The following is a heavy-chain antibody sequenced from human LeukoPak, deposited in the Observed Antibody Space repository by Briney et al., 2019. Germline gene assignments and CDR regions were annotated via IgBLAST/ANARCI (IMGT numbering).Heavy chain of an antibody. D-gene: IGHD1-14*01. CDR2: ISYDGSNK. CDR1: GFTFSSYG. CDR3: AKEPDDKEYYFDY. Sequence: GRSLRLSCAASGFTFSSYGMHWVRQAPGKGLEWVAVISYDGSNKYYADSVKGRFTISRDNSKNTLYLQMSSLRAEDTAVYYCAKEPDDKEYYFDYWGQGTLVTASS. J-gene: IGHJ4*02. V-gene: IGHV3-30*18.